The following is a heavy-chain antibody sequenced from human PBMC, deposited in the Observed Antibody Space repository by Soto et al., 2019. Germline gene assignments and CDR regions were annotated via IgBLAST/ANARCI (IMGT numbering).Heavy chain of an antibody. V-gene: IGHV4-31*03. D-gene: IGHD6-13*01. CDR2: IYYSGST. Sequence: SETLSLTCTVSGGSISSGGHYWSWIRQHPGKGLEWIGYIYYSGSTYYNPSLKSRVTISVDTSKNQFSLKLSSVTAADTAAYYCATLHYNSSWYGSDYWGQGTLVTVSS. J-gene: IGHJ4*02. CDR1: GGSISSGGHY. CDR3: ATLHYNSSWYGSDY.